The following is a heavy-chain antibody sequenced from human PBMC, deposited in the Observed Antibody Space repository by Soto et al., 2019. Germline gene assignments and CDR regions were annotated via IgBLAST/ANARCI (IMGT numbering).Heavy chain of an antibody. Sequence: QVQLVESGGGVVQPGRSLRLSCAASGFTFSSYGMHWVRQAPGKGLEWVAVIWYDGSNKYYADSVKGRFTISRDNSKSXXYXQXXSLRAEDTAVYYCARDQLVYDYVWGSSHYYYGMDVWGQGTTVTVSS. V-gene: IGHV3-33*01. CDR1: GFTFSSYG. CDR3: ARDQLVYDYVWGSSHYYYGMDV. D-gene: IGHD3-16*01. CDR2: IWYDGSNK. J-gene: IGHJ6*02.